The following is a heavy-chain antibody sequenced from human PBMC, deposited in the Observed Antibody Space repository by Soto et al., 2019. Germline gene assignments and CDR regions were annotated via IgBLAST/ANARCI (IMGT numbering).Heavy chain of an antibody. CDR1: AFTFNRSW. V-gene: IGHV3-7*01. CDR2: INEDGSGK. J-gene: IGHJ4*02. CDR3: ATDNIYQRHTGSYCSH. D-gene: IGHD1-26*01. Sequence: SLRLSCAASAFTFNRSWMSWVRQAPGKGLEWVAEINEDGSGKFYVDSVKGRFTISRDNAEKSLYLQMNSLRDDDTAVYYCATDNIYQRHTGSYCSHWGQGTLVTVSS.